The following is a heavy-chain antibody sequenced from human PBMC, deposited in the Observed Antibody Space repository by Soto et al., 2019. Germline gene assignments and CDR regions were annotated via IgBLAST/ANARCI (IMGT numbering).Heavy chain of an antibody. CDR2: IYYIGST. Sequence: QVQLQESGPGLVKPSQTLSLTCAVSGGSISSGGYYWSWIRQHPGKGLEWIGYIYYIGSTYYNPSRKSRVTILVSSSKNQFSLKLSSVYAADTDVYYCARDLWVGDYYGMDVWGQGTTVTVSS. V-gene: IGHV4-31*11. J-gene: IGHJ6*02. CDR3: ARDLWVGDYYGMDV. CDR1: GGSISSGGYY. D-gene: IGHD3-10*01.